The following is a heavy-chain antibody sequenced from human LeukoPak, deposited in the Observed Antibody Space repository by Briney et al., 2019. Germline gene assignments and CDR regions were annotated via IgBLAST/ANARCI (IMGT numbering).Heavy chain of an antibody. CDR2: ISSSSSYI. V-gene: IGHV3-21*01. Sequence: PGGSLRLSCAASGFTFSSYSMNWVRQAPGKGLEWVSSISSSSSYIYYADSVKGRFTISRDNAKNSLYLQMNSLRAEDTAVYYCAGPPVVTATDDAFDIWGQGTMVTVSS. CDR3: AGPPVVTATDDAFDI. D-gene: IGHD2-21*02. J-gene: IGHJ3*02. CDR1: GFTFSSYS.